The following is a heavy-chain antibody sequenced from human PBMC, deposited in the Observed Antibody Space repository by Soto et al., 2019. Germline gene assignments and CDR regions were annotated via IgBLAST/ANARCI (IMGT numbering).Heavy chain of an antibody. Sequence: QVQLQQAGPGVVKPSETLSLLCVISGEAVGRGQSYWNWVRHPPGKGLEWIAQISDTRAMKNSASLTRRVTMSVDPSKNPTSLTLTSVTAAGSAAYFCARGRADSAGSSFGRRMDVWGQGTTVTVAS. V-gene: IGHV4-61*01. D-gene: IGHD3-10*01. CDR3: ARGRADSAGSSFGRRMDV. J-gene: IGHJ6*02. CDR2: ISDTRAM. CDR1: GEAVGRGQSY.